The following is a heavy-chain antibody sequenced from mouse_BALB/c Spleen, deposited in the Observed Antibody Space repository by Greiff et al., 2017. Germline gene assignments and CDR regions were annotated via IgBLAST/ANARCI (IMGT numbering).Heavy chain of an antibody. V-gene: IGHV5-17*02. CDR2: ISSGSSTI. Sequence: VHLVESGGGLVQPGGSRKLSCAASGFTFSSFGMHWVRQAPEKGLEWVAYISSGSSTIYYADTVKGRFTISRDNPKNTLFLQMTSLRSEDTAMYYCARSRGNYEDYAMDYWGQGTSVTVSS. CDR1: GFTFSSFG. CDR3: ARSRGNYEDYAMDY. J-gene: IGHJ4*01. D-gene: IGHD2-1*01.